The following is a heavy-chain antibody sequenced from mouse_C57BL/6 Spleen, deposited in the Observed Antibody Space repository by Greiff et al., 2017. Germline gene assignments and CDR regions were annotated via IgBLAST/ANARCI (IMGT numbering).Heavy chain of an antibody. CDR1: GYTFTDYE. J-gene: IGHJ3*01. V-gene: IGHV1-15*01. CDR2: IDPETGGT. Sequence: VQLQQSGAELVRPGASVTLSCKASGYTFTDYEMHWVKQTPVHGLEWIGAIDPETGGTASNQKFKGKAILPADKSSSTAYIELRSLTSEDSAVYYCTKSYYSNYPWFAYWGQGTLVTVSA. CDR3: TKSYYSNYPWFAY. D-gene: IGHD2-5*01.